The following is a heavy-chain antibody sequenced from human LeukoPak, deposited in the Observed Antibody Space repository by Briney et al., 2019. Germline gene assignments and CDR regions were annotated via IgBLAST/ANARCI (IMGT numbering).Heavy chain of an antibody. CDR3: TTYIDIVVVPAATEDY. Sequence: GGSLRLSCAASGFTFSNAWMSWVRQAPGKGLEWVGRIKSKTDGGTTDYAAPVKGRFTISRDDSKNTLYLQMNSLKTEDTAVYYSTTYIDIVVVPAATEDYWGQGTLVTVSS. CDR1: GFTFSNAW. CDR2: IKSKTDGGTT. D-gene: IGHD2-2*01. J-gene: IGHJ4*02. V-gene: IGHV3-15*01.